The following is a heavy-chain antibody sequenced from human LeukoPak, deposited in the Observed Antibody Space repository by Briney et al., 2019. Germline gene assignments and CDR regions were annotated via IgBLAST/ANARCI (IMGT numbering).Heavy chain of an antibody. Sequence: GGSLRLSCAASGFTFSSYAMSWVRQAPGKGLEWVSLINDSGGNTYYAGSVKGRFTISRDNSKNTLFLQMSSLRAEDAAVYYCAKTSAGIKGGYFDYWGQGTLVTVSS. CDR1: GFTFSSYA. CDR3: AKTSAGIKGGYFDY. CDR2: INDSGGNT. D-gene: IGHD1-26*01. V-gene: IGHV3-23*01. J-gene: IGHJ4*02.